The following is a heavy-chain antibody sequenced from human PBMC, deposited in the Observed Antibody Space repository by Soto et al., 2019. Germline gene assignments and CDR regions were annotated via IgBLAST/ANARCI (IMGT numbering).Heavy chain of an antibody. D-gene: IGHD3-22*01. CDR2: ISYDGSNK. CDR1: GFTFSSYA. J-gene: IGHJ4*02. V-gene: IGHV3-30-3*01. CDR3: ARDRYYDSSGIGY. Sequence: GGSLRLSCAASGFTFSSYAMHWVRQAPGKGLEWVAVISYDGSNKYYADSVKGRFTISRDNSKNTLYLQMNSLRAEGTAVYYCARDRYYDSSGIGYWGQGTLVTVSS.